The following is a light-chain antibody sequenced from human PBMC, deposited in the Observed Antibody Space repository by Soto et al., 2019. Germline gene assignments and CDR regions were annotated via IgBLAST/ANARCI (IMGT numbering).Light chain of an antibody. J-gene: IGLJ2*01. Sequence: QSALTQPASVSGSPGQSITISCTGTSSDVGGYNYVSWYQQHPGKAPKLIIYDVSNRPSGVSNRFSGSKSGNTASLTISGLQAEDEAYYYCSSYTSSTTLKVFGGGTKLTVL. V-gene: IGLV2-14*01. CDR2: DVS. CDR1: SSDVGGYNY. CDR3: SSYTSSTTLKV.